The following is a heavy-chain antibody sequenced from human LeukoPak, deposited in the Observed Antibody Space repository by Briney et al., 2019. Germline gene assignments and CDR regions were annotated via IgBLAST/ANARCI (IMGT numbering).Heavy chain of an antibody. CDR1: GFTFSSYS. CDR2: ISSSSSHI. V-gene: IGHV3-21*01. CDR3: ARDLGVKDYYDSSGYYPEAFQH. J-gene: IGHJ1*01. Sequence: GGSLRLSCAASGFTFSSYSMNWVRQAPGKGLEWVSSISSSSSHIYYADSVKGRFTISRDNAKNSLYLQMNSLRAEDTAVYYCARDLGVKDYYDSSGYYPEAFQHWGQGTLVTVSS. D-gene: IGHD3-22*01.